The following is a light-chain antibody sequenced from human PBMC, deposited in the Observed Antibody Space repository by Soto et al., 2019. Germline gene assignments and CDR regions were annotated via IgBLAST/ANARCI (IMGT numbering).Light chain of an antibody. J-gene: IGKJ4*01. CDR1: QSVNSY. V-gene: IGKV3-11*01. Sequence: EIVLTQSPATLSLSPGERATLSCRASQSVNSYLAWFQQKPGQAPRLLIYDASNRATGIPARFSGSGSGTDVTLTISSLEAEDFAVYYSQQRSNWPLTFGGGTKVEIK. CDR2: DAS. CDR3: QQRSNWPLT.